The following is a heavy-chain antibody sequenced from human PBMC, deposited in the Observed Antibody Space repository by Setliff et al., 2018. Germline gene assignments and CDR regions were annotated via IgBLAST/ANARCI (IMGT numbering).Heavy chain of an antibody. V-gene: IGHV3-7*01. D-gene: IGHD3-16*01. J-gene: IGHJ4*02. CDR1: GFTFSSYW. CDR2: IKQDGSEK. CDR3: ARDGGEY. Sequence: GALSLYWAAAGFTFSSYWMSWVRQAPGKGLEWVANIKQDGSEKYYVDSVKGRFTISRDNAKNSLYLQMNSLRAEDTAMYYCARDGGEYWGQGTLVTVSS.